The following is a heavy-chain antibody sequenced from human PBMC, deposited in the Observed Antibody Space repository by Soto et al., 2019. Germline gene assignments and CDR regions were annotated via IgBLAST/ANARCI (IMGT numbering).Heavy chain of an antibody. Sequence: ASVKVSCKASGFTFTSSAVQWVRQARGQRLEWKGWIVVGSGNTNYAQKFQERVTITRDMSTSTAYMELSSLRSEDTAVYYCAAGGSIAAAGTGYYYGMDVWGQGTTVTVSS. J-gene: IGHJ6*02. CDR3: AAGGSIAAAGTGYYYGMDV. V-gene: IGHV1-58*01. CDR1: GFTFTSSA. D-gene: IGHD6-13*01. CDR2: IVVGSGNT.